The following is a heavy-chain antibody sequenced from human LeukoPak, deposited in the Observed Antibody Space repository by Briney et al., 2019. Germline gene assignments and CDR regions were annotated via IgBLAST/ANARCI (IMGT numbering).Heavy chain of an antibody. V-gene: IGHV3-23*01. CDR2: PNVSGGTT. CDR1: GFTFSSYA. CDR3: AKDRATSSGSYYGYFDY. D-gene: IGHD1-26*01. J-gene: IGHJ4*02. Sequence: PGGSLRLSCAASGFTFSSYAMSWVRQAPGKGLEWLSAPNVSGGTTYYVDSVKGRFSISRDNSKNTVYLQMNSLRAEDTAVYYCAKDRATSSGSYYGYFDYWGQGILVTVSS.